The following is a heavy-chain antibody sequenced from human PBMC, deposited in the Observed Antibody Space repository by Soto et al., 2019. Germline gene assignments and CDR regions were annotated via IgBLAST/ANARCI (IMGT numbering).Heavy chain of an antibody. CDR2: ISGDRAYI. V-gene: IGHV3-48*02. J-gene: IGHJ4*02. D-gene: IGHD2-21*02. Sequence: GGSLRLSCAASGFTFSSYAMSWVRQAPGKGLEWLSYISGDRAYIYYADSVRGRFTISRDNAENSLYLQMDNLRDEDTALYYCARQVYTVVTPMDFWGQGTLVTVSS. CDR3: ARQVYTVVTPMDF. CDR1: GFTFSSYA.